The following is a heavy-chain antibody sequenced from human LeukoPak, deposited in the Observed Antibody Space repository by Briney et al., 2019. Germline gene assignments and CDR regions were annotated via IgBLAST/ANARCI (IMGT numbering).Heavy chain of an antibody. Sequence: KPSETLSLTCAVYGGSFSGYYWSWIRQPPGKGLEWIGEINHSGSTNYNPSLKSRVTISVDTSKNQFSLKLSSVTAADTAVYYCARGYGSGSYPYYYYYGMDVWGKGTTVTVSS. D-gene: IGHD3-10*01. J-gene: IGHJ6*04. V-gene: IGHV4-34*01. CDR1: GGSFSGYY. CDR2: INHSGST. CDR3: ARGYGSGSYPYYYYYGMDV.